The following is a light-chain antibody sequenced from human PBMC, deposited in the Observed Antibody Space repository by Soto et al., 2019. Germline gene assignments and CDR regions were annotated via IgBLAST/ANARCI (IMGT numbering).Light chain of an antibody. J-gene: IGKJ1*01. Sequence: DIQMTQSAATLSASVGDRVTITCRASQSISSWLAWYQQKPGKAPKLLIYDASSLESGVPSRFSGSGSGTEFTLTISSLQPDDFATYYCQQYNSYTWTFGQRTKV. CDR2: DAS. CDR1: QSISSW. V-gene: IGKV1-5*01. CDR3: QQYNSYTWT.